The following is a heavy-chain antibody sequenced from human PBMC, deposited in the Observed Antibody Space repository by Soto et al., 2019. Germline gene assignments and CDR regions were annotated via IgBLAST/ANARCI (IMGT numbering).Heavy chain of an antibody. CDR1: GGSISSSSYY. V-gene: IGHV4-39*07. Sequence: PSETLSLTCTVSGGSISSSSYYWGWIRQPPGKGLEWIGSIYYSGSTYYNPSLKSRVTISVDTSKNQFSLKLSSVTAADTAVYYCARDRGYSGYDWGKGTLVTVSS. D-gene: IGHD5-12*01. J-gene: IGHJ4*02. CDR2: IYYSGST. CDR3: ARDRGYSGYD.